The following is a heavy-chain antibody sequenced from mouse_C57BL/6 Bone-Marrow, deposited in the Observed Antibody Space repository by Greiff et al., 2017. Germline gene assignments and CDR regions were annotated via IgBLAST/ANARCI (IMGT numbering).Heavy chain of an antibody. Sequence: QVQLQQPGAELVRPGSSVKLSCKASGYTFTSYWMDWVKQRPGQGLEWIGNIYPSDSETHYNQKFKDKATLTVDKSSSTAYMQLSSLTSEDSAVYYSARETQTVVATKGMDYWGQGTSVTVSS. V-gene: IGHV1-61*01. J-gene: IGHJ4*01. D-gene: IGHD1-1*01. CDR2: IYPSDSET. CDR3: ARETQTVVATKGMDY. CDR1: GYTFTSYW.